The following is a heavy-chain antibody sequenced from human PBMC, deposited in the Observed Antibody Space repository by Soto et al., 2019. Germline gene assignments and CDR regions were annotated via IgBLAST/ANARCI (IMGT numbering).Heavy chain of an antibody. D-gene: IGHD3-22*01. CDR2: IYHSGST. CDR3: ARVSYDSSGYYYTYFDY. Sequence: PSETLSLTCAVSGGSISSSNWWSWVRQPPGKGLEWIGEIYHSGSTNYNPSLKSRVTISVDKSKNQFSLKLSPVTAADTAVYYCARVSYDSSGYYYTYFDYWGQGTLVTVSS. V-gene: IGHV4-4*02. J-gene: IGHJ4*02. CDR1: GGSISSSNW.